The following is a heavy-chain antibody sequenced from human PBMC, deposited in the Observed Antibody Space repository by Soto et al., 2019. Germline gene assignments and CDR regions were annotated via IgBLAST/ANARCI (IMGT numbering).Heavy chain of an antibody. Sequence: ASVKVSCKASGYTFTSYDINWVRQATGQGLEWMGWMNPNSGNTGYAQKFQGRVTMTRNTSISTAYMELSSLRSEDTAVYYCARGGWDYGGNYNYYYGMDVWGQGTMVTVSS. J-gene: IGHJ6*02. CDR2: MNPNSGNT. V-gene: IGHV1-8*01. CDR3: ARGGWDYGGNYNYYYGMDV. D-gene: IGHD4-17*01. CDR1: GYTFTSYD.